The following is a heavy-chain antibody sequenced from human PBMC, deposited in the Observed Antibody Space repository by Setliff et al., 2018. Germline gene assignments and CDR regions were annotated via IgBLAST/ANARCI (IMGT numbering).Heavy chain of an antibody. CDR2: IYYSGAA. V-gene: IGHV4-4*02. Sequence: PSETLSLTCAVSGGSISSSNWWSWVRQPPGKGLEWIGEIYYSGAAKYDASLKSRVTMSVDTSKTQFSLKLNSMTTADTAVYYCARGGTYRYFDYWGQGTLVTVSS. CDR3: ARGGTYRYFDY. CDR1: GGSISSSNW. J-gene: IGHJ4*02.